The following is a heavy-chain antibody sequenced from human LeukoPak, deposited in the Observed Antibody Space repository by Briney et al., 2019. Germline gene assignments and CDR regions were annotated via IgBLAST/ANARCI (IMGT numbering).Heavy chain of an antibody. CDR1: GGSISSCY. D-gene: IGHD6-13*01. CDR3: ARDATGYSSSWYSSGGFDY. J-gene: IGHJ4*02. Sequence: KPSETLSLTCTVSGGSISSCYWSWIRQPAGKGLEWIARIYTSGSTNYNPSLKSRVTMSVDTSKNQFSLKLSSVTAADTAVYYCARDATGYSSSWYSSGGFDYWGQGTLVTVSS. V-gene: IGHV4-4*07. CDR2: IYTSGST.